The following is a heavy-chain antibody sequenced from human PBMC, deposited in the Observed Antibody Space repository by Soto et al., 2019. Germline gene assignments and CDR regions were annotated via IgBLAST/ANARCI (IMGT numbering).Heavy chain of an antibody. CDR2: ITPILGTA. J-gene: IGHJ4*02. CDR1: EGTFSSYA. Sequence: SVKVSCKASEGTFSSYATSWVRQAPGQGPEWMGSITPILGTANYAQKFQDRVTLTADKSTSTAYMKLSSLRSEDTAVYYCARGQSGNYYDNYFDYWGQGTLVTVSS. CDR3: ARGQSGNYYDNYFDY. V-gene: IGHV1-69*04. D-gene: IGHD1-26*01.